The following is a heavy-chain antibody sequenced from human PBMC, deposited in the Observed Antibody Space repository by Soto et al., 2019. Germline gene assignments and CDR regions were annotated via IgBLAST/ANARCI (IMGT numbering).Heavy chain of an antibody. V-gene: IGHV1-69*13. CDR2: IIPIFGAA. D-gene: IGHD3-3*01. Sequence: SVKVSCKASGYIFTSLAIHWVRQAPGQGLEWMGGIIPIFGAANYAQKFQGRVTITADESTSTAYMELSSLRSEDTAVYYCARFFWSGYKYYYYGMDVWGQGTTVTVSS. J-gene: IGHJ6*02. CDR3: ARFFWSGYKYYYYGMDV. CDR1: GYIFTSLA.